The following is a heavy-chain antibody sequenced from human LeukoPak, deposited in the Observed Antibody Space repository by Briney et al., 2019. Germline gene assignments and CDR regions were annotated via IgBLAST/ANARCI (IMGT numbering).Heavy chain of an antibody. CDR1: GFPFGDYA. CDR2: IRSKPYGGTT. V-gene: IGHV3-49*03. D-gene: IGHD3-22*01. Sequence: GGSLRLSCIVSGFPFGDYAMSWFRQAPGKGLEWVGFIRSKPYGGTTEYAASVKGRFTISRDDSASIAYLQMNSLKAEDTAVYYCSRDGNYYDSDYYYYMDVWGKGTTVTISS. CDR3: SRDGNYYDSDYYYYMDV. J-gene: IGHJ6*03.